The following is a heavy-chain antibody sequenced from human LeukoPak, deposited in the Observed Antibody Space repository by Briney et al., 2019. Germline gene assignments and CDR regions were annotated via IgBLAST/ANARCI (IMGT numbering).Heavy chain of an antibody. CDR3: AKDSSSWLEYYFDY. V-gene: IGHV3-9*03. CDR1: GFTFDGHA. Sequence: GGSLRLSCAASGFTFDGHAMHWVRQAPGKGLEWVSGISWNSGSIGYADSVKGRFTISRDNAKNSLYLQMNSLRAEDMALYYCAKDSSSWLEYYFDYWGQGTLVTVSS. J-gene: IGHJ4*02. D-gene: IGHD6-13*01. CDR2: ISWNSGSI.